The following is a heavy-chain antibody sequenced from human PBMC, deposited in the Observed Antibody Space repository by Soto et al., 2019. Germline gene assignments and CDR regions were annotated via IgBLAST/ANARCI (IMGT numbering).Heavy chain of an antibody. CDR2: IIPILGIA. Sequence: QVQLVQSGAEVKKPGSSVKVSGKASGGTFGSYTISWWGQAPGQGLEWMGRIIPILGIANYAQKFQGRVTITADKSTSTAYMELSSLRSEDTAVYYCASNYYDSSGYLDYWGQGTLVTVSS. J-gene: IGHJ4*02. V-gene: IGHV1-69*02. D-gene: IGHD3-22*01. CDR1: GGTFGSYT. CDR3: ASNYYDSSGYLDY.